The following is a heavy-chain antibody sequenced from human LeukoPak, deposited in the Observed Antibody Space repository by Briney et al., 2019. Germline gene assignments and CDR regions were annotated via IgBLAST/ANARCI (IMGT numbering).Heavy chain of an antibody. J-gene: IGHJ3*02. CDR2: IYPGDSDT. D-gene: IGHD6-13*01. V-gene: IGHV5-51*01. Sequence: GESLKISCKGSGYSFTSYWIGWVRQMPGKGLEWMGIIYPGDSDTRYSPSFQGQVTISANKSISTAYLQWSSLKASDTAMYYCARQSAAASDAFDIWGQGTMVTASS. CDR1: GYSFTSYW. CDR3: ARQSAAASDAFDI.